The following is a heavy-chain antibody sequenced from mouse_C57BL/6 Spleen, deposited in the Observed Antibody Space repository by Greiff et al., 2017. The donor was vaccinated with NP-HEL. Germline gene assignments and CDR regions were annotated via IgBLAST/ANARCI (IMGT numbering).Heavy chain of an antibody. J-gene: IGHJ3*01. Sequence: EVKLMESGGGLVKPGGSLKLSCAASGFTFSDYGMHWVRQAPEKGLEWFAYISSGSSTIYYAATVKGRFTISRDNAKNTLFLQMTSLRSEDTAMYYCARLSKGFAYWGQGTLVTVSA. D-gene: IGHD2-5*01. V-gene: IGHV5-17*01. CDR1: GFTFSDYG. CDR2: ISSGSSTI. CDR3: ARLSKGFAY.